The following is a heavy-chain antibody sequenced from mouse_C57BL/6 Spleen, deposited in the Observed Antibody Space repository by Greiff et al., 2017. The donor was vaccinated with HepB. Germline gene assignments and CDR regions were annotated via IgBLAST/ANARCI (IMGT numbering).Heavy chain of an antibody. CDR3: VYDYDGYFDY. J-gene: IGHJ2*01. V-gene: IGHV1-82*01. Sequence: VKLQQSGPELVKPGASVKISCKASGYAFSSSWMNWVKQRPGKGLEWIGRIYPGDGDTNYNGKFKGKATLTADKSSSTAYMQLSSLTSEDSAVYFCVYDYDGYFDYWGQGTTLTVSS. CDR2: IYPGDGDT. CDR1: GYAFSSSW. D-gene: IGHD2-4*01.